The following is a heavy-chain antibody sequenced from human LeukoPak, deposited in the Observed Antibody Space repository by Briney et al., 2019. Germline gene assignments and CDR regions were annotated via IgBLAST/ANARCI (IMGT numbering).Heavy chain of an antibody. D-gene: IGHD5-12*01. CDR1: GGSISSNSYY. Sequence: SETLPLTCTVSGGSISSNSYYWGWIRQPPGKGLEWIGSIYYRGTTYYSPSLKSRVTISVDTSKNQFSLKLSSVTAADTAVYYCARTKSGSYSGYELDYWGQGTLVTVSS. CDR2: IYYRGTT. CDR3: ARTKSGSYSGYELDY. V-gene: IGHV4-39*07. J-gene: IGHJ4*02.